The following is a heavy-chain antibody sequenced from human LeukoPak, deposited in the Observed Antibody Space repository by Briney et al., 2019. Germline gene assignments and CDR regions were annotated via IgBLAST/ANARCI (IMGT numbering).Heavy chain of an antibody. D-gene: IGHD1-1*01. CDR1: GFTFSNYA. Sequence: PGGSLRLSCAASGFTFSNYAMSWVRQAPGKGLGWVSGISGVGGSTYYADSVKCRFTISRDNSKNTLYLQMNSLKTEDTALYYCVTRVKSTGDYWVQATLVTVSS. V-gene: IGHV3-23*01. CDR3: VTRVKSTGDY. J-gene: IGHJ4*02. CDR2: ISGVGGST.